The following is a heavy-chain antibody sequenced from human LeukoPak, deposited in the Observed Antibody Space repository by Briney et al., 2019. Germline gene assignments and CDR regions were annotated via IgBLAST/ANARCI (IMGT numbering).Heavy chain of an antibody. Sequence: PGGSLRLSCAASGFTFSSYGMHWVRQAPGKGLEWVAVISYDGRNKYYADPVKGRFTISRDSSKNTLYLQMNSLSAEDTAIYYCAKRREQQLFRVPADYWGQGTLVTVSS. J-gene: IGHJ4*02. D-gene: IGHD1-1*01. V-gene: IGHV3-30*18. CDR2: ISYDGRNK. CDR1: GFTFSSYG. CDR3: AKRREQQLFRVPADY.